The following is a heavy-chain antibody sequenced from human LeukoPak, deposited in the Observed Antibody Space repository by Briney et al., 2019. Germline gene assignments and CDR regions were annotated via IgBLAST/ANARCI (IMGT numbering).Heavy chain of an antibody. CDR1: GFTFSSYW. CDR2: INSDGSST. Sequence: GGSLRLSCAASGFTFSSYWMHWVRQAPGKGLVWVSRINSDGSSTSYADSVKGRFTISRGNAKNTLYLQMNSLRAEDTAVYYCAREYYDFWSGYEDYWGQGTLVTVSS. J-gene: IGHJ4*02. CDR3: AREYYDFWSGYEDY. D-gene: IGHD3-3*01. V-gene: IGHV3-74*01.